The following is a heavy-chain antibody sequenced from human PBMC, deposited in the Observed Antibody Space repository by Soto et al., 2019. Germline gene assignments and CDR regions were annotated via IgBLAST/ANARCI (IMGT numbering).Heavy chain of an antibody. CDR2: IKQDGSKA. Sequence: GGSLRLSCAASGFSFSDYQMTWIRQAPGRGPEWVANIKQDGSKAQYLESVRGRFTISRDNSKSSVYLQMNSLRAEDTALYYCARDFYGGFSYGPGDSWGQGTLVTVSS. CDR3: ARDFYGGFSYGPGDS. J-gene: IGHJ4*02. CDR1: GFSFSDYQ. V-gene: IGHV3-7*01. D-gene: IGHD2-15*01.